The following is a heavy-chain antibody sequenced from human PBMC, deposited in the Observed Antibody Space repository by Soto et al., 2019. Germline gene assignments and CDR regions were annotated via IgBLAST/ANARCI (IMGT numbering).Heavy chain of an antibody. V-gene: IGHV5-10-1*01. J-gene: IGHJ3*02. CDR2: IDPSDSYT. CDR1: GYSFTSYW. CDR3: ARHRAWAVVVVPAALSFDI. D-gene: IGHD2-2*01. Sequence: PGESLKISCKGSGYSFTSYWISWVRQMPGKGLEWMGRIDPSDSYTNYSPSFQGHVTISADKSISTAYLQWSSLKASDTAMYYCARHRAWAVVVVPAALSFDIWGQGTRVTVSS.